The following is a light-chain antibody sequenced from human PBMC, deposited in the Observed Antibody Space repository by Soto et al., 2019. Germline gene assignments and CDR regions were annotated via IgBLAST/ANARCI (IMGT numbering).Light chain of an antibody. CDR1: QSVSSSY. CDR2: GAS. J-gene: IGKJ1*01. V-gene: IGKV3-20*01. Sequence: EIVLTQSPGTLSLSPGERATLSCRASQSVSSSYLAWYQQKPGQAPRLLIYGASSRATGIPDRFSGSGSGTDFTLTISRLEPEDFAVYYCQQYDSSPVTF. CDR3: QQYDSSPVT.